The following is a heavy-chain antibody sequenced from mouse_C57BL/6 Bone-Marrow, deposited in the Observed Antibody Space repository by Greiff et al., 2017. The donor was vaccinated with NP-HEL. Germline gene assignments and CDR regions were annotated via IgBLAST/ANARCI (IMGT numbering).Heavy chain of an antibody. D-gene: IGHD2-1*01. CDR1: GFTFSDFY. J-gene: IGHJ4*01. Sequence: DVQLVESGGGLVQSGRSLRLSCATSGFTFSDFYMEWVRQAPGKGLEWIAASRNKANDYTTEYSASVKGRFIVSRDTSQSILYLQMNALRAEDTAIYYCARDVYGNFDYYAMDYWGQGTSVTVSS. V-gene: IGHV7-1*01. CDR3: ARDVYGNFDYYAMDY. CDR2: SRNKANDYTT.